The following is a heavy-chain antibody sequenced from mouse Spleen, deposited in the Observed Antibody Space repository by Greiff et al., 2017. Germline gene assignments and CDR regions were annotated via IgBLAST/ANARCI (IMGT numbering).Heavy chain of an antibody. Sequence: EVKLMESGPELVKPGASVKISCKASGYTFTDYNMHWVKQSHGKSLEWIGYIYPYNGGTGYNQKFKSKATLTVDNSSSTAYMELRSLTSEDSAVYYCARSEYGYDDYAMDYWGQGTSVTVSS. CDR2: IYPYNGGT. CDR1: GYTFTDYN. V-gene: IGHV1S29*02. D-gene: IGHD2-2*01. CDR3: ARSEYGYDDYAMDY. J-gene: IGHJ4*01.